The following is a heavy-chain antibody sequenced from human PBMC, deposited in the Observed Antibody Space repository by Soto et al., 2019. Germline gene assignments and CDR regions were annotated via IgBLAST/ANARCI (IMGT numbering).Heavy chain of an antibody. CDR3: ARAGVVVAATGRNNAFDI. D-gene: IGHD2-15*01. Sequence: SVKVSCKASGGTFSSYTISWVRQAPGQGLEWMGRIIPILGIANYAQKFQGRVTITADKSTSTAYMELSILRSEDTAVYYCARAGVVVAATGRNNAFDIWGQRTMVTVSS. CDR1: GGTFSSYT. V-gene: IGHV1-69*02. CDR2: IIPILGIA. J-gene: IGHJ3*02.